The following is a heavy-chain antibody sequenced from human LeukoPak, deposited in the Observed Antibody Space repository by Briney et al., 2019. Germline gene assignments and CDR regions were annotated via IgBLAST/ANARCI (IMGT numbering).Heavy chain of an antibody. CDR1: GFTFSSYS. D-gene: IGHD4-23*01. CDR2: ISSSSSYI. J-gene: IGHJ4*02. Sequence: GGSLRLSCAASGFTFSSYSMNWVRQAPGKGLEWVSSISSSSSYIYYADSVKGRFTISKDNSKNTLYLQMNSLRAEDTAVYYCARSTTVVTAFDYWGQGTLVTVSS. CDR3: ARSTTVVTAFDY. V-gene: IGHV3-21*01.